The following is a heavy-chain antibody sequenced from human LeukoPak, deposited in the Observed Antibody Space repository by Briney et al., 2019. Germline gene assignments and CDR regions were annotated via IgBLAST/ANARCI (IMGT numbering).Heavy chain of an antibody. CDR1: GASFSSGDQY. CDR3: AKGVKCSSLSCDAFDP. CDR2: IYPSGRL. J-gene: IGHJ5*02. Sequence: PSQTLSLTCTVSGASFSSGDQYWNWIRQSPGKGLEWIGSIYPSGRLYNNPSLESRVTMSVDKSKSQFSLRLMSVTAADTAVYYCAKGVKCSSLSCDAFDPWGQGTPVIVSS. D-gene: IGHD2-2*01. V-gene: IGHV4-30-4*08.